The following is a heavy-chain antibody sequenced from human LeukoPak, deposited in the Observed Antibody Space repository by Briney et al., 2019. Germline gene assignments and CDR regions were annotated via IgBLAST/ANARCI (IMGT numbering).Heavy chain of an antibody. D-gene: IGHD6-13*01. CDR3: ARPPSIAAAGPLGR. J-gene: IGHJ4*02. CDR1: GFSFSTSW. V-gene: IGHV3-33*08. Sequence: PGGSLRLSCAASGFSFSTSWMTWVRQTPGKGLEWVAVIWYDGSNKYYADSVKGRFTISRDNSKNTLYLQVNSLRAEDTAVYYCARPPSIAAAGPLGRWGQGTLVTVSS. CDR2: IWYDGSNK.